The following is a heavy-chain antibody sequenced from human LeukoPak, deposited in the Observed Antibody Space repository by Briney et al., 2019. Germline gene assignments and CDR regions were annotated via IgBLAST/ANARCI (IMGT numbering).Heavy chain of an antibody. CDR3: ARGHDSSGYFVY. D-gene: IGHD3-22*01. J-gene: IGHJ4*02. CDR1: GGTFSSYA. CDR2: IIPIFGTA. V-gene: IGHV1-69*05. Sequence: SVKVSCKASGGTFSSYAISWVRQAPGQGLEWMGGIIPIFGTANYAQKFQGRVTITTDKSTSTAYMELSSLRSEDTAVYYCARGHDSSGYFVYWGQGTLVTVSS.